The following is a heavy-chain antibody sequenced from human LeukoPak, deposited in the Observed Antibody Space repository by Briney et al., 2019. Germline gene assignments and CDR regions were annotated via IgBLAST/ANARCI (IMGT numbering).Heavy chain of an antibody. CDR3: ARGDGRFYYYDWFDP. J-gene: IGHJ5*02. D-gene: IGHD3-22*01. Sequence: ASVKVSCKASGYTFTSYDINWVRQATGQGLEWMGWMNPNSGITGYAQKFQGRVTMTRNTSISTAYMELSSLRSEDTAVYYCARGDGRFYYYDWFDPWGQGTLVTVSS. CDR1: GYTFTSYD. V-gene: IGHV1-8*01. CDR2: MNPNSGIT.